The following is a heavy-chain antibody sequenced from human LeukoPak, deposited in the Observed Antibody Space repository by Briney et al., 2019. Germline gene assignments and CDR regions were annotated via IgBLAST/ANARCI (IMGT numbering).Heavy chain of an antibody. Sequence: SETLSLTCAVYGGSFSGYYWSWIRQPPGKGLEWIGEINHSGSTNYNPSLKSRVTIPIDTSKNQFSLKLSSVTAADTAVYYCARQLMIDYYYYYYYMDVWGRGTTVTISS. J-gene: IGHJ6*03. CDR1: GGSFSGYY. D-gene: IGHD3-22*01. V-gene: IGHV4-34*01. CDR2: INHSGST. CDR3: ARQLMIDYYYYYYYMDV.